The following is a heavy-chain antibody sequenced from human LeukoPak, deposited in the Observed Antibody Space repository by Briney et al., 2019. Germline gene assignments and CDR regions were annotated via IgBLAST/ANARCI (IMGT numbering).Heavy chain of an antibody. CDR3: ATGRAYSSVDY. D-gene: IGHD6-19*01. J-gene: IGHJ4*02. CDR2: INHTGKTNYNPSLT. V-gene: IGHV4-34*01. Sequence: SETLSLTCAVDGGSFSGFYWSWIRQTPGKGLGWIGEINHTGKTNYNPSLTDYNPSLKSRVTISVDTSKNQFSLKLSSVTAADTAVYYCATGRAYSSVDYWGQGTLVTVSS. CDR1: GGSFSGFY.